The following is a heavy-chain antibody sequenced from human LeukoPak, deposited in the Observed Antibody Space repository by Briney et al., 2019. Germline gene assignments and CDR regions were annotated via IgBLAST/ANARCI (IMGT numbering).Heavy chain of an antibody. D-gene: IGHD5-24*01. J-gene: IGHJ4*02. CDR2: IWYDGSNK. CDR3: AREGWLQTNYYFDY. V-gene: IGHV3-33*01. CDR1: GFTFSSYG. Sequence: PGGSLRLSCAASGFTFSSYGMHWVRQAPGKGLEWVAVIWYDGSNKYYADSVKGRFTISRDNSKNTLYLQMNSLRAEDTAVYYCAREGWLQTNYYFDYWGQGTLVTVSS.